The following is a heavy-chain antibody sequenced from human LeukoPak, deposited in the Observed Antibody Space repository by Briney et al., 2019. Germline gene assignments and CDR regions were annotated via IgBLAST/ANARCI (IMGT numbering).Heavy chain of an antibody. Sequence: PSETLSLTCTVSGGSISSYYWSWIRQPPGKGLEWIGYIYYSGSINYNPSLKSRVTISVDTSKNQFSLKLSSVTAADTAVYYCARDGPLHCSSTSCSQLNAFDIWGQGTMVTVSS. D-gene: IGHD2-2*01. CDR3: ARDGPLHCSSTSCSQLNAFDI. CDR1: GGSISSYY. CDR2: IYYSGSI. V-gene: IGHV4-59*12. J-gene: IGHJ3*02.